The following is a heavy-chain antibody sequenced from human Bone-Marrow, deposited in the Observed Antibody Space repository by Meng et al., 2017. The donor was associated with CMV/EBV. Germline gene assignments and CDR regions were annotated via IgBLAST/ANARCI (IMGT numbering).Heavy chain of an antibody. CDR3: ARVGVGSSWSNYYFDY. D-gene: IGHD3-10*01. V-gene: IGHV1-2*02. CDR2: IKPNSGDT. CDR1: GYTFTDYY. J-gene: IGHJ4*02. Sequence: ASVKVSCKASGYTFTDYYINWVRQAPGQGLEWMGWIKPNSGDTKYADRFQGRVIMTRDTSINTAYMELKWLTSDDTAVFYCARVGVGSSWSNYYFDYWGQGTLVTVSS.